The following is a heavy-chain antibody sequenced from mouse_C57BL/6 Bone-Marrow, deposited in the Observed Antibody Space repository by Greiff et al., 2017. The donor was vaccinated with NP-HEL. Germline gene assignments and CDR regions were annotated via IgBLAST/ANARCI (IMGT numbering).Heavy chain of an antibody. V-gene: IGHV1-77*01. CDR1: GYTFTDYY. J-gene: IGHJ2*01. Sequence: VQLVESGAELVKPGASVKISCKASGYTFTDYYINWVKQRPGQGLEWIGKIGPGSGSTYYNQKFKGKATLTADKSSSTAYMQLSSLTSEDYGVCFCESATTVDPLDYWGQGTTLTVSS. D-gene: IGHD1-1*01. CDR3: ESATTVDPLDY. CDR2: IGPGSGST.